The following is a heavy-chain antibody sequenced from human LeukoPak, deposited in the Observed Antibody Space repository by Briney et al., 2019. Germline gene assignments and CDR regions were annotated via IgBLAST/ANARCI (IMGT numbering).Heavy chain of an antibody. CDR2: IIPIFGTA. J-gene: IGHJ3*02. CDR1: GGTFSSYA. V-gene: IGHV1-69*05. Sequence: GASVKVSCKASGGTFSSYAISWVRQAPGQGLEWMGGIIPIFGTANYAQKLQGRVTMTTDTSTSTAYMELRSLRSDDTAVYYCASARGVTTRTDAFDIWGQGTMVTVSS. CDR3: ASARGVTTRTDAFDI. D-gene: IGHD2-21*02.